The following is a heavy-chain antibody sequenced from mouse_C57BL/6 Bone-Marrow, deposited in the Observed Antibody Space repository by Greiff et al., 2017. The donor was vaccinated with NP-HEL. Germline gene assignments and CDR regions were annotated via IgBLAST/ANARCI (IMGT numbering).Heavy chain of an antibody. CDR2: INPGSGGT. D-gene: IGHD2-1*01. CDR1: GYAFTNYL. Sequence: QVQLKESGAELVRPGTSVKVSCKASGYAFTNYLIEWVKQRPGQGLEWIGVINPGSGGTNYNEKFKGKATLTADKSSSTAYMQRSSLTSEDSAVYFCASGNYLAWFAYWGQGTLVTVSA. J-gene: IGHJ3*01. V-gene: IGHV1-54*01. CDR3: ASGNYLAWFAY.